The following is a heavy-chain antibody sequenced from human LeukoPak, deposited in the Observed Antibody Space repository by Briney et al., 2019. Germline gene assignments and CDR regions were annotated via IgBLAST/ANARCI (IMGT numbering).Heavy chain of an antibody. J-gene: IGHJ6*03. CDR1: GGSISSSSYY. CDR3: ARDSPRDCSSTSCYYYYYYMDV. CDR2: IYYSGST. V-gene: IGHV4-39*07. D-gene: IGHD2-2*01. Sequence: SETLSLTCTVSGGSISSSSYYWGWIRQPPGKGLEWIGSIYYSGSTYYNPSLKSRVTISVDTSKNQFSLKLSSVTAADTAVYYCARDSPRDCSSTSCYYYYYYMDVWGKGTTVTVSS.